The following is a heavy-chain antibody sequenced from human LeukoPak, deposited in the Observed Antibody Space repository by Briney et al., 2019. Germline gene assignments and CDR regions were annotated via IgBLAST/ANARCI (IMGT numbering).Heavy chain of an antibody. D-gene: IGHD2-15*01. J-gene: IGHJ4*02. CDR1: GGTFSSYA. Sequence: GASVKVSCKASGGTFSSYAISWVRQAPGQGLEWMGGIIPIFGTANYAQKFQGRVTITADGSTSTAYMELSGLTSDDTAVYYCARDHPDCSADSCYSWGQGTLVTVSS. V-gene: IGHV1-69*13. CDR3: ARDHPDCSADSCYS. CDR2: IIPIFGTA.